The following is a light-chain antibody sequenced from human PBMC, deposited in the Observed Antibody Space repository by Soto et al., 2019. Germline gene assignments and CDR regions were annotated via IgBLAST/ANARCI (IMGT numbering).Light chain of an antibody. Sequence: AIRMTQSPSSFSASTGDRVTITCRASQGISSYLAWYQQKPGKAPTLLLYAASTLQSGVPSRFSGSGSGTDFTLTISCLQSEYFATYYCQQYYSYPLTFGPGTKVDIK. CDR1: QGISSY. V-gene: IGKV1-8*01. J-gene: IGKJ3*01. CDR2: AAS. CDR3: QQYYSYPLT.